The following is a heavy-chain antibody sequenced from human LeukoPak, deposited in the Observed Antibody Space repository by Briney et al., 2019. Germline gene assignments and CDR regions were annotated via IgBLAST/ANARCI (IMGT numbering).Heavy chain of an antibody. V-gene: IGHV4-39*01. CDR3: ARLAATLDYFDY. Sequence: SETLSLTCTVSGGSISSSSYYWGWIRQPPGKGLEWIGSMYYSGSTYNSPSLKSRVTISVDTSKNQFSLKLSSVTAADTAVYYCARLAATLDYFDYWGQGTPVTVSS. J-gene: IGHJ4*02. CDR2: MYYSGST. CDR1: GGSISSSSYY. D-gene: IGHD2-15*01.